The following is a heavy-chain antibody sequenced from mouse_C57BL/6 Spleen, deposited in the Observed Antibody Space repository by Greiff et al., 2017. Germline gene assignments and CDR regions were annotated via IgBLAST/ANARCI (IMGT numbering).Heavy chain of an antibody. J-gene: IGHJ2*01. D-gene: IGHD2-3*01. CDR2: INPNNGGT. CDR3: APSYDGYPYYFDY. Sequence: EVQLQQSGPELVKPGASVKMSCKASGYTFTDYNMHWVKQSHGKSLEWIGYINPNNGGTSYNQKFKGKATLTVNKSSSTAYMELRSLTSEDSAVYYCAPSYDGYPYYFDYWGQGTTLTVSS. CDR1: GYTFTDYN. V-gene: IGHV1-22*01.